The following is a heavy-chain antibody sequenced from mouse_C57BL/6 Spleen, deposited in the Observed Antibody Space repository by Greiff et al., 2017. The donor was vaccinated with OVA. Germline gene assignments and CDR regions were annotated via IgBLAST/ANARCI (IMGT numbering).Heavy chain of an antibody. V-gene: IGHV3-6*01. Sequence: DVKLQESGPGLVKPSQSLSLTCSVTGYSITSGYYWNWIRQFPGNKLEWMGYISYDGSNNYNPSLKNRISITRDTSKNQFFLKLNSVTTEDTATYYCARVSLYGSSYWYFDVWGTGTTVTVSS. CDR3: ARVSLYGSSYWYFDV. J-gene: IGHJ1*03. CDR2: ISYDGSN. D-gene: IGHD1-1*01. CDR1: GYSITSGYY.